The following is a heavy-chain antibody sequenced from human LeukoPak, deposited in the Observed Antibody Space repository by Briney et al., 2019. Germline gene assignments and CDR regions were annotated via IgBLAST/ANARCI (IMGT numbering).Heavy chain of an antibody. CDR2: IYYSGST. Sequence: PSETLSLTCTVSGGSISSYYWSWIRQPPGKGLEWIGYIYYSGSTNYNPSLKSRVTISVDTSKNQFSLKLSPVTAADTAVYYCARDRGYSYGYDAFDIWGQGTMVTVSS. D-gene: IGHD5-18*01. CDR3: ARDRGYSYGYDAFDI. J-gene: IGHJ3*02. CDR1: GGSISSYY. V-gene: IGHV4-59*01.